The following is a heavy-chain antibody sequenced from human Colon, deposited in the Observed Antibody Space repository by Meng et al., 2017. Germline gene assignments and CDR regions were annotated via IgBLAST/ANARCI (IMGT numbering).Heavy chain of an antibody. V-gene: IGHV1-18*01. CDR1: GYTFASYG. D-gene: IGHD3-3*01. CDR2: ISAFNGNT. Sequence: ASVKVSCKASGYTFASYGISWVRQAPGQGLEWMGWISAFNGNTNYAQKLQGRVTMTTDTSTSTDYIELRSLRSDDTAVYYCAGVGLESYYYYAMDVWGQGTTVTVSS. J-gene: IGHJ6*02. CDR3: AGVGLESYYYYAMDV.